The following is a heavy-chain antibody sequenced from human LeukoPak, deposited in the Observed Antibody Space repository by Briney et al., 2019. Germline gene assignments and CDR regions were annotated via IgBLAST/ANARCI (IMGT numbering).Heavy chain of an antibody. J-gene: IGHJ4*02. CDR1: GFTFSSYS. CDR3: ARGLLYQLPHYFDY. D-gene: IGHD2-2*01. CDR2: ISSSSSNI. V-gene: IGHV3-48*02. Sequence: PGGSLRLSCAASGFTFSSYSMNWVRQAPGKGLEWVSYISSSSSNIFYADSVKGRFTISRDNAKNSLFLQMNSLRDEDTAVYYCARGLLYQLPHYFDYWGQGTLVTVSS.